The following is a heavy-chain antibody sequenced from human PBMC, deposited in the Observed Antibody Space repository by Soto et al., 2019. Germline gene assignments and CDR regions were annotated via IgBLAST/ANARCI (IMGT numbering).Heavy chain of an antibody. Sequence: EVQLVESGGGLVQPGGSLRLSCAASGFTFSSYWMHWVRQAPGKGLEWVSRINSDGSSTSYADSMKGRFTISRDNAKNTLYLQMNSLRAEDTAVYYCVRTSLVVAAATREDYWGQGTLVTVSS. CDR2: INSDGSST. D-gene: IGHD2-15*01. CDR1: GFTFSSYW. V-gene: IGHV3-74*01. J-gene: IGHJ4*02. CDR3: VRTSLVVAAATREDY.